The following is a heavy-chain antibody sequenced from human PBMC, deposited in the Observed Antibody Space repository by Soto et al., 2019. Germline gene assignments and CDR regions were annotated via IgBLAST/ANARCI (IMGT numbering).Heavy chain of an antibody. CDR3: AKDLGGGTTPAYDYYYGMDV. CDR1: GYTFTSYA. V-gene: IGHV1-3*01. Sequence: GASVKVSCKASGYTFTSYAMHWVRQAPGQRLEWMGWINAGNGNTKYSQKFQGRVTITRDTSASTAYMELSSLRAEDTAVYYCAKDLGGGTTPAYDYYYGMDVWGQGTTVTVSS. D-gene: IGHD1-26*01. J-gene: IGHJ6*02. CDR2: INAGNGNT.